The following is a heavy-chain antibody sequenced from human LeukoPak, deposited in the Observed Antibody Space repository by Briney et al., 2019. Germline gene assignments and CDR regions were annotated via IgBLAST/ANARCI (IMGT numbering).Heavy chain of an antibody. CDR1: GGSISSYY. J-gene: IGHJ4*02. CDR2: IYSTGST. V-gene: IGHV4-4*07. D-gene: IGHD6-13*01. Sequence: PSETLSLTCTVSGGSISSYYCSWIRQPAGKGLEWIGRIYSTGSTNYNPSLKSRVTMSVDTSKNQFSLRLRSVTAADTAVYYCARQIASAGTAGFDFWGQGALVTVSS. CDR3: ARQIASAGTAGFDF.